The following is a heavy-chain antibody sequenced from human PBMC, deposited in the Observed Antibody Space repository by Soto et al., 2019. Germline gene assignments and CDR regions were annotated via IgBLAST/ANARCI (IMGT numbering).Heavy chain of an antibody. V-gene: IGHV4-31*03. CDR3: ARESKYDTSGYPPWFAP. J-gene: IGHJ5*02. Sequence: SETLSLTCTVSVSSISSGGYYWSWIRQHPGEGLEWIGYIYYSGSTSYNPSLKSRVTISVDTSKNQFSLKLSSVTDADTAVYYCARESKYDTSGYPPWFAPWGQGSLVTVSS. CDR1: VSSISSGGYY. CDR2: IYYSGST. D-gene: IGHD3-22*01.